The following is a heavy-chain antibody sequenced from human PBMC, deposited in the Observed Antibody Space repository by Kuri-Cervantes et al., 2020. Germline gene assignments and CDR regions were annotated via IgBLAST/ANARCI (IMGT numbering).Heavy chain of an antibody. J-gene: IGHJ6*01. D-gene: IGHD6-19*01. CDR3: ARFVYRSGYPAHYGMDD. V-gene: IGHV4-30-4*01. CDR1: GGSISSGDYY. CDR2: SYYSGNT. Sequence: LRLSCTVSGGSISSGDYYWSWIRQPPGKGLEWIGYSYYSGNTYYNPSLKSRVTISVDTSKTQFSLKLSSVTAADTAVYYCARFVYRSGYPAHYGMDDWGQGTTVTVSS.